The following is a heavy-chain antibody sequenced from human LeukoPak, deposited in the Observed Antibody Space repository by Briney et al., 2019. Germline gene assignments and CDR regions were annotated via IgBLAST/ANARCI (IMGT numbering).Heavy chain of an antibody. CDR2: IYYSGST. D-gene: IGHD6-19*01. CDR1: GFTFSSYA. CDR3: ARKWLVRANWFDP. Sequence: GSLRLSCAASGFTFSSYAMSWVRQPPGKGLEWIGSIYYSGSTYYNPSLKSRVTISVDTSKNQFSLKLSSVTAADTAVYYCARKWLVRANWFDPWGQGTLVTVSS. V-gene: IGHV4-39*01. J-gene: IGHJ5*02.